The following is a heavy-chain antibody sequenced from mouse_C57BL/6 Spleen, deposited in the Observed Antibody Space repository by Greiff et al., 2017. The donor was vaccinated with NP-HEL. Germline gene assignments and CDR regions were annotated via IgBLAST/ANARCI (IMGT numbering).Heavy chain of an antibody. CDR1: GFTFSDYG. D-gene: IGHD2-1*01. J-gene: IGHJ2*01. V-gene: IGHV5-17*01. CDR2: ISSGSSTI. CDR3: ARSTMAHFDY. Sequence: DVMLVESGGGLVKPGGSLKLSCAASGFTFSDYGMHWVRQAPEKGLEWVAYISSGSSTIYYADTVKGRFTISRDNAKNTLFLQMTSLRSEDTAMYYCARSTMAHFDYWGQGTTLTVSS.